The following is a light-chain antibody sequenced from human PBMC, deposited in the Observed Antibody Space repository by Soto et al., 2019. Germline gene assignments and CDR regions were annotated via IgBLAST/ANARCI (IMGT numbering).Light chain of an antibody. CDR1: QSVSSN. CDR2: SAS. V-gene: IGKV3-15*01. Sequence: EIVMTQSPDTLSVSPGERATLSCRASQSVSSNLAWYQQKPGQAPRLLIYSASTRATGIPARFSGSGSGTEFTLTISSLQSEDFAVYHCQQYNNWPYTFGQGTKLEIK. J-gene: IGKJ2*01. CDR3: QQYNNWPYT.